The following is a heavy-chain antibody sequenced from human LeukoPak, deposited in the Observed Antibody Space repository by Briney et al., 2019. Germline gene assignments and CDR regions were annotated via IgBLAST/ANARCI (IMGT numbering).Heavy chain of an antibody. D-gene: IGHD5-24*01. J-gene: IGHJ4*02. Sequence: ASVKVSCKASGYTFTGYYMHWVRQAPGQGLEWMGWINPNSGGTNYAQKFQGRVTMTRDTSISTAYMELSSLRSEDTAVYYCARELTLDGYNYFDYWGQGTLVTVSS. CDR2: INPNSGGT. CDR1: GYTFTGYY. CDR3: ARELTLDGYNYFDY. V-gene: IGHV1-2*02.